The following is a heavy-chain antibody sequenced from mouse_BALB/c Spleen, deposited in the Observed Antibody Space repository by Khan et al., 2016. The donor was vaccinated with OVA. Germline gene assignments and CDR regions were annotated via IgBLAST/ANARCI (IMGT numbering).Heavy chain of an antibody. J-gene: IGHJ1*01. V-gene: IGHV9-2-1*01. CDR1: GYTFTDYS. CDR2: INTETGEP. CDR3: AKGYWYFGV. Sequence: QIQLVQSGPELKKPGETVKISCKASGYTFTDYSLHWVKQAPGKGLKWMGWINTETGEPTYVDDFKGRFAFSLETSASTAYLQINNLRNEDTAIYFCAKGYWYFGVWGAGTTVTVSS.